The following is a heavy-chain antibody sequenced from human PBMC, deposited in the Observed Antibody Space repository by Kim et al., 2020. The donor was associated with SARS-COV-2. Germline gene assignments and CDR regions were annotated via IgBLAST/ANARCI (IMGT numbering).Heavy chain of an antibody. J-gene: IGHJ5*02. Sequence: ASVKVSCEASTYIFTDYYIHWVRQAPGQGLEWMGWINFNSVDTNYAQNFQGRVTMTRDTSISTAYMELSRLRSDDTAVYYFARGIDRWGQGTLVTV. D-gene: IGHD3-3*02. V-gene: IGHV1-2*02. CDR2: INFNSVDT. CDR3: ARGIDR. CDR1: TYIFTDYY.